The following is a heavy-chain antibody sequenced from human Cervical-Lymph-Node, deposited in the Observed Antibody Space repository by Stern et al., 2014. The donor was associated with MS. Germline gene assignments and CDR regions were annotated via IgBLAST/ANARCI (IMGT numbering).Heavy chain of an antibody. CDR2: INTNTGIQ. CDR1: GYTFTSYA. CDR3: ARAELLYYYYGMDV. J-gene: IGHJ6*02. D-gene: IGHD2-15*01. Sequence: VQLVESGCELKKPGASVKVSCKASGYTFTSYAMNWVRQAPGQGLEWMGWINTNTGIQTYAQDFTVRFVFSLDTSVSTAYLQISSLKAEDTAVYFCARAELLYYYYGMDVWGQGTTVTVSS. V-gene: IGHV7-4-1*02.